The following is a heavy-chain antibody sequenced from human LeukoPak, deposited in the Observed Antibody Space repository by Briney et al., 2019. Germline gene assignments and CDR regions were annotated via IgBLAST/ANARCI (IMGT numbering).Heavy chain of an antibody. CDR1: GGSISSGGYY. Sequence: SETLSLTCTVSGGSISSGGYYWSWIRQHPGKGLEWIGYIYYSGSTYYNPSLKSRVTISVDTSKNQFSLKLSSVTAADTAVYYCARDGTGVAAILEWGQGTLVTVSS. CDR3: ARDGTGVAAILE. CDR2: IYYSGST. V-gene: IGHV4-31*03. D-gene: IGHD2-15*01. J-gene: IGHJ4*02.